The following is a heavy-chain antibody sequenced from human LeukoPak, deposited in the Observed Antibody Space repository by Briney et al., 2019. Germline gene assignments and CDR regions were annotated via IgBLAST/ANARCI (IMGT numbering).Heavy chain of an antibody. D-gene: IGHD6-19*01. J-gene: IGHJ4*02. Sequence: GGSLRLSCAASGFTFSNYDMHWVRQAPGKGLEWVAVIWFDGSNKFCADSVKGRFTISRDNSKNTLYLQMNSLRAEDTAVYYCASSAGALIDCWGQGTLVIVSS. V-gene: IGHV3-33*08. CDR3: ASSAGALIDC. CDR1: GFTFSNYD. CDR2: IWFDGSNK.